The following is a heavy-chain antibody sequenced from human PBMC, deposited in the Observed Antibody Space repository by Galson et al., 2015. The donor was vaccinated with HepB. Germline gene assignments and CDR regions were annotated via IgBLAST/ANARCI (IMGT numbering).Heavy chain of an antibody. V-gene: IGHV1-69-2*01. CDR2: VDPEDGET. Sequence: VKVSCKVSGCTFTDYCMHWVQQAPGKGLEWMGFVDPEDGETIYAEKFQGRVTITADTSTDTAYMELSSLRSEDTAVYYCATDGGSSGAVGWFDPWGQGTLVTVSS. CDR3: ATDGGSSGAVGWFDP. J-gene: IGHJ5*02. D-gene: IGHD6-6*01. CDR1: GCTFTDYC.